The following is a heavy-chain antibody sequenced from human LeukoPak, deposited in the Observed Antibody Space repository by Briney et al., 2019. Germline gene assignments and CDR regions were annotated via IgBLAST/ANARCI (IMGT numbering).Heavy chain of an antibody. CDR3: AKDLDSTNLYEGPEDF. J-gene: IGHJ4*02. D-gene: IGHD2/OR15-2a*01. Sequence: GGSLRLSCAASGFTFSSYNMNWVRQVPGKGLEWVSLISTSGNTHYADSVNGRFTISRDNSKRTLYLHMDTLRVEDTAVYYCAKDLDSTNLYEGPEDFWGQGTLVTVSS. CDR2: ISTSGNT. CDR1: GFTFSSYN. V-gene: IGHV3-23*01.